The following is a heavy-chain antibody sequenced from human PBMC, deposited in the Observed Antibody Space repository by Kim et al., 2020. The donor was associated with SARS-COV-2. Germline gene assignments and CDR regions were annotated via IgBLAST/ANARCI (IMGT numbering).Heavy chain of an antibody. CDR3: ATRCPLEGAFDI. CDR2: ISSSSSYT. V-gene: IGHV3-11*06. J-gene: IGHJ3*02. CDR1: GFTFSDYY. D-gene: IGHD4-17*01. Sequence: GGSLRLSCAASGFTFSDYYMSWIRQAPGKGLEWVSYISSSSSYTNYADSVKGRFTISRDNAKNSLYLQMNSLRAEDTAVYYCATRCPLEGAFDIWGQGTMVTVSS.